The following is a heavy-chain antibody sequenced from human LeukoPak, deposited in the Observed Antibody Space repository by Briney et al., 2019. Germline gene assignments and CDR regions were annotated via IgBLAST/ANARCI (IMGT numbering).Heavy chain of an antibody. V-gene: IGHV1-18*01. CDR2: ISAYNGNT. J-gene: IGHJ4*02. Sequence: ASVKVSCKASGGTFSSYAITWVRQAPGQGLEWMGWISAYNGNTFYAQNLQGRVTMTTDTSTSTAYMELSSLRSEDTAVYYCAGGESGSSLFDYWGQGTLVTVSS. CDR1: GGTFSSYA. D-gene: IGHD1-26*01. CDR3: AGGESGSSLFDY.